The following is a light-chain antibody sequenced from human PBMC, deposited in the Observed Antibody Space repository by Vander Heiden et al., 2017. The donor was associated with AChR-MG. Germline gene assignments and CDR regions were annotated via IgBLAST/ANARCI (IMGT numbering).Light chain of an antibody. Sequence: DVVVTQPPLYLPVTSGEPAFTSCRSRRNLTHSSGDNYLDWYQQKPGKAPKLLIYVGSNLASGVPDRFSGSGSGTDFTLKISRVEAEDVGIYYCRQALETSQSFGQGTKVEIK. CDR2: VGS. CDR3: RQALETSQS. CDR1: RNLTHSSGDNY. J-gene: IGKJ2*01. V-gene: IGKV2-28*01.